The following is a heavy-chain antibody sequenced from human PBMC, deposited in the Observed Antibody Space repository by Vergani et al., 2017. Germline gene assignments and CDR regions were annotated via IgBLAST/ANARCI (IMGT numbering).Heavy chain of an antibody. Sequence: QVQLVQSGAEVKKPGASVKVSCKASGYTFTSYYMHWVRQAPGQGLEWMGIINPSGGSTSYAHKFQGRVTMTRDTSTSTVYMELSSLRSEDTAVYYCARRGCSGGSCYLSSSNYGMDVWGQGTTVTVSS. CDR1: GYTFTSYY. CDR2: INPSGGST. J-gene: IGHJ6*02. CDR3: ARRGCSGGSCYLSSSNYGMDV. D-gene: IGHD2-15*01. V-gene: IGHV1-46*01.